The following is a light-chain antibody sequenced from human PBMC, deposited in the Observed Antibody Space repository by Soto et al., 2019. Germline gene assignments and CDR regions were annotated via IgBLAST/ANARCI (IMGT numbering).Light chain of an antibody. J-gene: IGKJ1*01. V-gene: IGKV1-5*01. CDR3: QQYYSYPRT. Sequence: DIQMTQSPSTLSASVGDRVTITCRASQSISSWLAWYQQKPGEAPKVLIYDASSLQSGVPSRFSGSGSGTEFTLTISSLQPDYFATYYCQQYYSYPRTFGQGTKVEIK. CDR1: QSISSW. CDR2: DAS.